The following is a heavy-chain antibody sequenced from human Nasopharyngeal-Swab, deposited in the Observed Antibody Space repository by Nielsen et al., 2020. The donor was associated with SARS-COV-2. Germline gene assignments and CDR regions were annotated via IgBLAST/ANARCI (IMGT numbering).Heavy chain of an antibody. D-gene: IGHD3-10*01. J-gene: IGHJ3*01. V-gene: IGHV3-23*01. Sequence: WIRQPPGKGLEWVSSISGDDTSTFYADSVKGRFSISRDNSKNTVFLQMNSLRAGDTATYYWAKEGEGSRGEKDVDRWGQGTMVTVSS. CDR3: AKEGEGSRGEKDVDR. CDR2: ISGDDTST.